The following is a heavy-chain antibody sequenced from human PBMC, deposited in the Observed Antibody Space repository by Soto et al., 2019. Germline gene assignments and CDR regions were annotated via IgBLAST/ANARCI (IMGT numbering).Heavy chain of an antibody. CDR2: ISAHTGNT. V-gene: IGHV1-18*01. CDR3: ARVLGYNSSWWRHTAFDT. J-gene: IGHJ3*02. CDR1: GYTFTNYG. Sequence: ASVKVSCKTSGYTFTNYGISWVRQAPGQGLEWMGWISAHTGNTNYAQKFQGRVTMTTDTSTSTAYMELRSLRSDDTAVYYCARVLGYNSSWWRHTAFDTWGQGTMVTVS. D-gene: IGHD6-13*01.